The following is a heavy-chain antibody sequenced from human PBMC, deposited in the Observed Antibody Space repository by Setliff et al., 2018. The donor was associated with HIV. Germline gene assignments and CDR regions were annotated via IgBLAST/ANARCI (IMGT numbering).Heavy chain of an antibody. Sequence: SETLSLTCAVYGGSFSDYYWGWIRQPPGKGLEWIGEINHGGSTDYNPSLKSRVAISVDTSKNQFSLKLRSVTAADTAVYYCVRTYNDLENYYHHYYYMDVWGKGTTVTVSS. D-gene: IGHD1-1*01. CDR1: GGSFSDYY. CDR2: INHGGST. V-gene: IGHV4-34*01. CDR3: VRTYNDLENYYHHYYYMDV. J-gene: IGHJ6*03.